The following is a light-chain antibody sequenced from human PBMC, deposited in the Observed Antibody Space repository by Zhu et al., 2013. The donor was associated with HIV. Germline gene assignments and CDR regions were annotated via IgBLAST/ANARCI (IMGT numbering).Light chain of an antibody. CDR3: QSYDYRLSGSRI. Sequence: QTVVTQEPSFSVSPGGTITLTCGLRSGSVSASYYPSWYQQTPGQPPRTLIYNTNSRSSGVPDRFSGSKSGTSASLTITGLQAGDEADYYCQSYDYRLSGSRIFGTGTKVTVL. J-gene: IGLJ1*01. CDR2: NTN. CDR1: SGSVSASYY. V-gene: IGLV8-61*01.